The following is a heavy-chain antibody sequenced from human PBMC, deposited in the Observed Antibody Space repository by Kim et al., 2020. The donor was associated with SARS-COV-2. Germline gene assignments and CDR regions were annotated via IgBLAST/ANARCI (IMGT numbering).Heavy chain of an antibody. V-gene: IGHV3-49*03. CDR3: TRLGQSGSYSCY. J-gene: IGHJ4*02. Sequence: GGSLRLSCTASGFTFGDYAMSWFRQAPGKGLEWVGFIRSKACGVTTEYAASVQGRFTIASDDSKSIVHLQMNSLKTEDTAVYYCTRLGQSGSYSCYWGQGTLVTVSS. D-gene: IGHD1-26*01. CDR1: GFTFGDYA. CDR2: IRSKACGVTT.